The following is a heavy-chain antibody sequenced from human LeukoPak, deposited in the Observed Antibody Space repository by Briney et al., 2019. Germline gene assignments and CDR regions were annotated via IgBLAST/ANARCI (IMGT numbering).Heavy chain of an antibody. CDR2: ISGSGGST. J-gene: IGHJ5*02. Sequence: GGSLRLSCAASGFTFGSYAMSWVRQAPGKGLEWVSAISGSGGSTYYADSVKGRFTISRDNSKNTLYLQMNSLRAEDTAVYYCAKEPLYCSSTSCYSGWFDPWGQGTLVTVSS. V-gene: IGHV3-23*01. D-gene: IGHD2-2*01. CDR3: AKEPLYCSSTSCYSGWFDP. CDR1: GFTFGSYA.